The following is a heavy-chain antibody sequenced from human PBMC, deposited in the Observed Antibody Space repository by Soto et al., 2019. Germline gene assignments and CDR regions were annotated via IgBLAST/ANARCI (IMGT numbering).Heavy chain of an antibody. CDR1: GFTFSSYS. D-gene: IGHD3-10*02. CDR3: ARVVRGYLPSLYYFGY. J-gene: IGHJ4*02. Sequence: PGGSLRLSCAASGFTFSSYSMNWVRQAPGKGLEWVSSISSSSSYIYYADSVKGRFTISRDNAKNSLYLQMNSLRAEDTAVYYCARVVRGYLPSLYYFGYWGQGTLVTVSS. CDR2: ISSSSSYI. V-gene: IGHV3-21*01.